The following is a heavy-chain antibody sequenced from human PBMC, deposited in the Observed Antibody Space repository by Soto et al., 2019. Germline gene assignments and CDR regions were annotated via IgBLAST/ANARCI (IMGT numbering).Heavy chain of an antibody. CDR2: IYHNGRF. V-gene: IGHV4-4*02. CDR3: AKDARPDGYWDFDY. J-gene: IGHJ4*02. CDR1: SGSITSNW. D-gene: IGHD5-12*01. Sequence: PSETLSLTCAVSSGSITSNWWSWVRQPPGKGLEWIGEIYHNGRFNYNPSLRSRLTISIDKSKNQLSLKLTSVTAADTAVYYCAKDARPDGYWDFDYWGQGTLVTVSS.